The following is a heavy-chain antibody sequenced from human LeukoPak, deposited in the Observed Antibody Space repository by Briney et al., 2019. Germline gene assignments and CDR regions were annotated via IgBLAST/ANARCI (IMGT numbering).Heavy chain of an antibody. CDR3: ARDGQLYYDYVWGSYLDY. D-gene: IGHD3-16*02. V-gene: IGHV3-30-3*01. CDR1: EFTFSSYA. J-gene: IGHJ4*02. Sequence: GRSLRLSCAASEFTFSSYAVHWVRQAPGKGLEWVAVISYDGSNKYYADSVKGRFTISRDNSKNTLYLQMNSLRAEDTAVYYCARDGQLYYDYVWGSYLDYWGQGTLVTVSS. CDR2: ISYDGSNK.